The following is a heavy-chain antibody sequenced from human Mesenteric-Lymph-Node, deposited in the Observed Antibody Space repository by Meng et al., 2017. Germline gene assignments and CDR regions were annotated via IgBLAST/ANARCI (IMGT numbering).Heavy chain of an antibody. CDR1: GFTFSSYA. CDR2: ISSSGSRI. Sequence: GESPKIPCAAPGFTFSSYAMSWIRQAPGKGLEWVSYISSSGSRIYYADSVKGRFTISRDNAKNALFLQMNSLRAEDTAVYYCARERSSSEGWFDPWGQGTLVTVSS. CDR3: ARERSSSEGWFDP. D-gene: IGHD6-25*01. J-gene: IGHJ5*02. V-gene: IGHV3-11*01.